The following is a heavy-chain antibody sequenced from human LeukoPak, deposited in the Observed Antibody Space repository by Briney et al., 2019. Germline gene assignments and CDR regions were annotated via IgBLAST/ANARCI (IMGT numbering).Heavy chain of an antibody. CDR2: IYWNDDK. CDR1: GFSLRTSGVG. J-gene: IGHJ4*02. Sequence: SGPTLVNPTQILTLTCTFSGFSLRTSGVGVGWIRQPPGKALEWLALIYWNDDKRYSPSLKSRLSIAKDTSKNQVVLTMTNVDPVDTATYYCARVDTSMITVAFHYWGQGTLVTVSS. CDR3: ARVDTSMITVAFHY. D-gene: IGHD5-18*01. V-gene: IGHV2-5*01.